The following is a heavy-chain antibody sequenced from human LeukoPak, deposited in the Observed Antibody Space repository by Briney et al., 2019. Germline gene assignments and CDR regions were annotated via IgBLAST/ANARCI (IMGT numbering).Heavy chain of an antibody. D-gene: IGHD3-10*01. V-gene: IGHV3-30*18. Sequence: GGSLSLSCAASGFTFSSYGMHWVRQAPGKGLEWVAVISYDGSNKYYADSVKGRFTISRDDSKNTLYLQMSSLRAEDTAVYYCAKDHGAGWFGECLGYWGQATMVTV. CDR1: GFTFSSYG. CDR3: AKDHGAGWFGECLGY. CDR2: ISYDGSNK. J-gene: IGHJ4*02.